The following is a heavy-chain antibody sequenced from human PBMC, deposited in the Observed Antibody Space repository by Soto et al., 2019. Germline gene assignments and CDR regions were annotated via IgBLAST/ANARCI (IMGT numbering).Heavy chain of an antibody. CDR1: GYTFTSYG. Sequence: ASVKVSCKASGYTFTSYGISWVRQAPGQGLEWMGWISAYNGNTNYAQKLQGRVTMTTDTSTSTAYMELRSLRPDDTAVYYCARTTYCSGGSCYSAFDIWGQGTMVTVSS. V-gene: IGHV1-18*01. D-gene: IGHD2-15*01. CDR3: ARTTYCSGGSCYSAFDI. J-gene: IGHJ3*02. CDR2: ISAYNGNT.